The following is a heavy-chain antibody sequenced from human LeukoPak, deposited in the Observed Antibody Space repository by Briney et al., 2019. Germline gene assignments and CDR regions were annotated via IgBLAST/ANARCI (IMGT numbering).Heavy chain of an antibody. D-gene: IGHD3-10*01. CDR1: GYTFISFY. J-gene: IGHJ4*02. CDR3: ARSRNYYRVYFDN. CDR2: ITPNTGDT. V-gene: IGHV1-46*01. Sequence: ASVKVSCKASGYTFISFYLHWVRQAPGQGLEWMGIITPNTGDTTYAPKFQDTLIMTRYTSTSTVYMELHSLRSEDTAVYYCARSRNYYRVYFDNWGQGTLVPVSS.